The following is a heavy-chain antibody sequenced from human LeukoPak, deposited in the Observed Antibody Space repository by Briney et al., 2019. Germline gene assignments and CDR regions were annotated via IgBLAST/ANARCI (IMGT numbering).Heavy chain of an antibody. J-gene: IGHJ6*03. Sequence: ASVKVPCKASKYTFTGYYMHWVRQAPGQGLEWMGWINPNSGGTDYAQKFQGRVTMTRDTSISTAYMELSRLRSDDTAVYYCARDGIAVAGRGDSYYYMDVWGKGTTVTVSS. V-gene: IGHV1-2*02. CDR1: KYTFTGYY. CDR3: ARDGIAVAGRGDSYYYMDV. D-gene: IGHD6-19*01. CDR2: INPNSGGT.